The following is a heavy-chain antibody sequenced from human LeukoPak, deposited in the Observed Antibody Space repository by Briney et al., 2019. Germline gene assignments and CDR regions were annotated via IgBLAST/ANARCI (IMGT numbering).Heavy chain of an antibody. J-gene: IGHJ4*02. CDR1: GGTFSSYA. D-gene: IGHD6-19*01. V-gene: IGHV1-69*13. CDR3: ARAEVIAVAGFGYFDY. Sequence: ASVNVSCKASGGTFSSYAISWVRQAPGQGLEWMGGIIPIFGTANYAQKFQGRVTITADESTSTAYMELSSLRSEDTAVYYCARAEVIAVAGFGYFDYWGQGTLVTVSS. CDR2: IIPIFGTA.